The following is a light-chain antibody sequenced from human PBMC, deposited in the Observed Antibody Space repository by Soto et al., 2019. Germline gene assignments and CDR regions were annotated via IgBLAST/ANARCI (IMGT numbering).Light chain of an antibody. CDR2: AAS. J-gene: IGKJ2*01. Sequence: DIQLTQSPSFLSASVGDRVTITCRASQGISSYLAWYQQKPGKAPKLLIYAASTLQSGVPSRFSGSGSGTEFTLTISSQQPEDFATYYCQQHNSYPMYTFGKGTNLEIK. V-gene: IGKV1-9*01. CDR3: QQHNSYPMYT. CDR1: QGISSY.